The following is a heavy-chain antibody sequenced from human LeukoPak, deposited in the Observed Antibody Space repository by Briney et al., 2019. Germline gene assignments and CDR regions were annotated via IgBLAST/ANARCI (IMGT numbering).Heavy chain of an antibody. J-gene: IGHJ4*02. V-gene: IGHV1-69*13. CDR3: ARTIVGTIGGGGYYFDY. CDR1: GGTFSSYA. D-gene: IGHD1-26*01. Sequence: SVKVSCKASGGTFSSYAIIWVRQAPGQGLEWMGGIIPIFGTANYAQKFQGRVTITADESTSTAYMELSSLRSEDTAVYYCARTIVGTIGGGGYYFDYWGQGTLVTVSS. CDR2: IIPIFGTA.